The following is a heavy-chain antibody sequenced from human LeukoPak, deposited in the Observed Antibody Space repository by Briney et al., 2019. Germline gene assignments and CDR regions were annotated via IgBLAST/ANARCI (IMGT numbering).Heavy chain of an antibody. CDR2: IYYSGST. CDR1: GGSISSYY. D-gene: IGHD5-24*01. CDR3: ARRLRWLQLDAFDI. J-gene: IGHJ3*02. V-gene: IGHV4-59*08. Sequence: ASETLSLTCTVSGGSISSYYWSWIRQPPGRGLECIGYIYYSGSTNYNPSPKSRVTISVDTSKNQFSLKLSSVTAADTAVYYCARRLRWLQLDAFDICGQGTMVTVSS.